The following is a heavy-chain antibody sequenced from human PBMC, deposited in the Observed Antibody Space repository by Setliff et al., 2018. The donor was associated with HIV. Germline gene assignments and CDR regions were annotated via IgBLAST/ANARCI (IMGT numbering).Heavy chain of an antibody. V-gene: IGHV5-51*01. J-gene: IGHJ3*01. Sequence: GESLKISCRGFGYSLGDYWIGWVRQKPGKGLEWMGIIFPADSDTRVSPSFQGQVSISADRSTYAAFLQWTSLKASDTGMYFCARHRVDTSMLVVKSPGAFDLWGQGTLVTVSS. CDR3: ARHRVDTSMLVVKSPGAFDL. CDR2: IFPADSDT. D-gene: IGHD3-22*01. CDR1: GYSLGDYW.